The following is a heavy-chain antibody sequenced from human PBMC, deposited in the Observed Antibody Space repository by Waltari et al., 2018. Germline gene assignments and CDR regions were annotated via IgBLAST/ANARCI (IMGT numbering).Heavy chain of an antibody. V-gene: IGHV4-39*01. J-gene: IGHJ5*02. CDR3: ARQGYCGGDCYSDT. Sequence: QLQLQASGPGLVPPSETLSLTCTVSGDSLTRDLYYWGWIRQPPGKGLEWIATISDRGATYYSPSLKSRVTISIDTSKNQFSLKVTSVTAADTAVYYCARQGYCGGDCYSDTWGQGALVTVSP. D-gene: IGHD2-21*01. CDR1: GDSLTRDLYY. CDR2: ISDRGAT.